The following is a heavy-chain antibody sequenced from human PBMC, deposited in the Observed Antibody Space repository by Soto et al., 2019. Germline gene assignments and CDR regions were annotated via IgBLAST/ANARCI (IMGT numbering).Heavy chain of an antibody. CDR3: ATISDRGIAAALDS. V-gene: IGHV3-23*01. CDR1: TFTFTDYA. CDR2: ISGSGGTT. J-gene: IGHJ4*02. D-gene: IGHD6-13*01. Sequence: EVQLLESGGGLVRPGGSLRLSCVASTFTFTDYAMSWVRQAPGEGLEWVSGISGSGGTTYYAESVKGRFSISRDNSKNTLYLHLNNLRVEDTALYYCATISDRGIAAALDSWGQGTLVTVSS.